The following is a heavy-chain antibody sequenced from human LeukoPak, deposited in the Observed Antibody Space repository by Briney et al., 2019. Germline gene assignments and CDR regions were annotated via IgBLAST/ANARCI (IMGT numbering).Heavy chain of an antibody. CDR1: GYSISSGYH. CDR3: ARHHLYDSSGDGRYYFDY. D-gene: IGHD3-22*01. J-gene: IGHJ4*02. V-gene: IGHV4-38-2*01. CDR2: MSHSGST. Sequence: PSETLSLTCGVSGYSISSGYHGGWIRQPTEQGLEWIGSMSHSGSTYYNPSLKSRVTISVDTSKNQFSVKLSSVTAADTAVYYCARHHLYDSSGDGRYYFDYWGQGTLVTVSS.